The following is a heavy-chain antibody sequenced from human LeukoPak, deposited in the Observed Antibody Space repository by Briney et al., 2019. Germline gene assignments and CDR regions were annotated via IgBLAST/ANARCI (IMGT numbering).Heavy chain of an antibody. D-gene: IGHD6-19*01. J-gene: IGHJ4*02. CDR2: IYNGDNT. Sequence: GGSLRLSCAASGFTVSSNHMSWVRQVPGKGLDWVAVIYNGDNTKYADSVKGRFTIFRDNSKNTLYLRMNSLRAEDTAVYYCARAQRWLAFDSWGQGTLVTVSS. V-gene: IGHV3-53*01. CDR1: GFTVSSNH. CDR3: ARAQRWLAFDS.